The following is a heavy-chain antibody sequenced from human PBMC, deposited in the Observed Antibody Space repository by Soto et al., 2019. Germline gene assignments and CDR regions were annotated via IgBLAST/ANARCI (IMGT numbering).Heavy chain of an antibody. J-gene: IGHJ4*02. Sequence: QVQLVESGGGVVQPGRSLRLSCAASGFTFSSVTMHWVRQAPGKGLEWVALIWSDGGNKYYADSVKGRFSISRDNSKNTLYLQMNSLRADDTAIYYCARGSLYPPDYWGQGTLVTVSS. V-gene: IGHV3-33*01. CDR1: GFTFSSVT. CDR2: IWSDGGNK. CDR3: ARGSLYPPDY.